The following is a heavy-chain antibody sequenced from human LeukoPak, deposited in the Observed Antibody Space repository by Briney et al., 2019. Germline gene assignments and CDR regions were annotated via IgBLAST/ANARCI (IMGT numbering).Heavy chain of an antibody. CDR2: IWCDGSNK. Sequence: GGSLRLSCVASGFTFSSYGMHWVRQAPGKGLEWVAVIWCDGSNKYYADSVKGRFTISRDNSKNTLYLQMNSLRAEDTAVYYCPRERDSTGGDCYSYSYYGMHVGGEGTTLTVPS. J-gene: IGHJ6*04. CDR1: GFTFSSYG. CDR3: PRERDSTGGDCYSYSYYGMHV. V-gene: IGHV3-33*01. D-gene: IGHD2-21*02.